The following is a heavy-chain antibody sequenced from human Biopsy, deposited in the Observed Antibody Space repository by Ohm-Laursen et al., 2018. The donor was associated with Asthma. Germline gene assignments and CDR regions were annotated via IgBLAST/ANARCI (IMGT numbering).Heavy chain of an antibody. V-gene: IGHV3-33*01. J-gene: IGHJ4*02. CDR2: IWYDGSNK. CDR1: GFTFSSYG. Sequence: SSLRLSCAASGFTFSSYGMHWVRQAPGKGLEWVAVIWYDGSNKYYADSVKGRFTISRDNSKNTLYLQMHSLRAEDTAVYYCARGDSSNWSHYYFDYWGQGTLVTVSS. D-gene: IGHD3-22*01. CDR3: ARGDSSNWSHYYFDY.